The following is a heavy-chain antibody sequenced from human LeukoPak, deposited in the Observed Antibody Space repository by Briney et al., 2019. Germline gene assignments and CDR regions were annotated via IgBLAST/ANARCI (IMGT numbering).Heavy chain of an antibody. CDR1: VYTFTTYG. Sequence: ASVKVSCKASVYTFTTYGISWVRQAPGQGPEWMGWISTYNGDTNYAQKFQGRVTMTADTSTSTTYMELRSLRSDDTAVFYCALIPYCTTATCYYFDFWGQGTLVTVSS. D-gene: IGHD2-2*01. J-gene: IGHJ4*02. V-gene: IGHV1-18*01. CDR2: ISTYNGDT. CDR3: ALIPYCTTATCYYFDF.